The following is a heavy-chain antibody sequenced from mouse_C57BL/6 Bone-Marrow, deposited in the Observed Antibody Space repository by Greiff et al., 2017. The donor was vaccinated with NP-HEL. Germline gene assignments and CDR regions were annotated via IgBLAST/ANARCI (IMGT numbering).Heavy chain of an antibody. CDR2: IDPSDSYT. V-gene: IGHV1-69*01. J-gene: IGHJ1*03. CDR1: GYTFTSYW. CDR3: ARKLWYVDV. Sequence: QVQLQQSGAELVMPGASVKLSCKASGYTFTSYWMHWVKQRPGQGLEWIGEIDPSDSYTNYNQKFKGKSTLTVDKSSSTAYMQLSSLTSEDSAVYYCARKLWYVDVWGTGTTVTVSS.